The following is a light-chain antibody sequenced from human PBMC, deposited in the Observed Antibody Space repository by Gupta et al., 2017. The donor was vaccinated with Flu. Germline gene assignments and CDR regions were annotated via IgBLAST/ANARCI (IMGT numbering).Light chain of an antibody. CDR2: MDN. V-gene: IGLV1-47*01. CDR3: AAWDDSLSGRVV. Sequence: QSVLTQPPSASGTPGQRVTISCSGSTSNIGKNFVYWYQQLPGTAPKLLIYMDNQRPSGVPDRFSGSKSGTSASLAIGRLRSEDEAEYYCAAWDDSLSGRVVFGGGTRLTVL. J-gene: IGLJ2*01. CDR1: TSNIGKNF.